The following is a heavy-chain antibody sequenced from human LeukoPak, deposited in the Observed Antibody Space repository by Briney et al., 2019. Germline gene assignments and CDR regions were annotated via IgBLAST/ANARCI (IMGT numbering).Heavy chain of an antibody. CDR1: GFAFTSSW. Sequence: GGSLRLSCAASGFAFTSSWMSWFRQAPGKGLEWLANIKQDGTEKYYVDSVKGRFTISRDNTKNSLYLQMDSLRAEDRAVYYCARISTSVAGADYWGQGALVTVSS. D-gene: IGHD6-19*01. J-gene: IGHJ4*02. CDR2: IKQDGTEK. V-gene: IGHV3-7*01. CDR3: ARISTSVAGADY.